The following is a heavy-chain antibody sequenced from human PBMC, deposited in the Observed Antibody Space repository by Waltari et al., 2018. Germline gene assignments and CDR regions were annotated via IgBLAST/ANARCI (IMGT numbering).Heavy chain of an antibody. CDR1: GYSISSGYY. CDR3: ARDDEQQLVNY. Sequence: QVQLQESGPGLVKPSETLSLTCTVSGYSISSGYYWGWIRQPPGKGLEWIGSIYHSGSTYYNPSLKSRVTMSVDTSKNQFSLKLSSVTAADTAVYYCARDDEQQLVNYWGQGTLVTVSS. V-gene: IGHV4-38-2*02. J-gene: IGHJ4*02. D-gene: IGHD6-13*01. CDR2: IYHSGST.